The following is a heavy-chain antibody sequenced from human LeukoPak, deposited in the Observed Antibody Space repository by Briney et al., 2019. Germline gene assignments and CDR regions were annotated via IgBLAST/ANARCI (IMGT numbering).Heavy chain of an antibody. CDR1: GGSISSSSYY. CDR3: ARSGIAVAGTRRAFDI. CDR2: IYYSGST. Sequence: SETLSLTCTVSGGSISSSSYYWGWIRQPPGKGLEWIGSIYYSGSTYYNPSLKSRVTISVDASKNQFSLKLCSVTAADTAVYYCARSGIAVAGTRRAFDIWGQGTMVTVFS. D-gene: IGHD6-19*01. J-gene: IGHJ3*02. V-gene: IGHV4-39*07.